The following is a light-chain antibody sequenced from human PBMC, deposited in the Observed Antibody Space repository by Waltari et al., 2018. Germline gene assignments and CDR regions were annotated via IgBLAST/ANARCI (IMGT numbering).Light chain of an antibody. CDR2: AAS. CDR3: LQDYNYLWT. CDR1: QGIRND. J-gene: IGKJ1*01. Sequence: AIQMTQSPSSLSASVGDRVTITCRASQGIRNDLGWYQQKPGKAPKLLIYAASSLQSGVQSRFGGSGSGTDFTLTISSLQPEDFATYYCLQDYNYLWTFGQGTKVEIK. V-gene: IGKV1-6*01.